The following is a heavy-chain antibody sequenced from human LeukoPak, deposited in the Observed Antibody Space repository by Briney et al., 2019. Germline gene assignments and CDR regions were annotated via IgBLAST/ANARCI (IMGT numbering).Heavy chain of an antibody. CDR2: IYYSGST. D-gene: IGHD4-17*01. CDR1: GGSISSSSYY. Sequence: SETLSHTCTVSGGSISSSSYYWGWIRQPPGKGLEWIGSIYYSGSTYYNPSLKSRVTISVDTSKNQFSLKLSSVTAADTAVYYCARGGDYGDYVLYYWGQGTLVTVSS. J-gene: IGHJ4*02. V-gene: IGHV4-39*01. CDR3: ARGGDYGDYVLYY.